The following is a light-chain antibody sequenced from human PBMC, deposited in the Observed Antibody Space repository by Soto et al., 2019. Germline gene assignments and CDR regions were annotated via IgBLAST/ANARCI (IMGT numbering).Light chain of an antibody. J-gene: IGKJ2*01. CDR3: QQYYNTPMYT. V-gene: IGKV4-1*01. CDR1: QSVLYNSNSKNY. CDR2: WAS. Sequence: DIVLTQSPDSLAVSLGERATINCKSSQSVLYNSNSKNYLAWYQQKPGQPPKLLIYWASTRESGVPDRFSGSGSGTDFPLTISSLQAEDVAVYYCQQYYNTPMYTFGQGTKLEIK.